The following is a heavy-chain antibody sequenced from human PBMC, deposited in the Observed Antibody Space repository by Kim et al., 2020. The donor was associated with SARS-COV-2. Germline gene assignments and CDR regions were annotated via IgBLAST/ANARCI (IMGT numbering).Heavy chain of an antibody. D-gene: IGHD3-10*01. Sequence: YPTAVKGRFTISRDTSKNTLYLQMNSRRAEDTAVYYCAKDRLWFGEGFDYWGQGTLVTVSS. CDR3: AKDRLWFGEGFDY. J-gene: IGHJ4*02. V-gene: IGHV3-23*01.